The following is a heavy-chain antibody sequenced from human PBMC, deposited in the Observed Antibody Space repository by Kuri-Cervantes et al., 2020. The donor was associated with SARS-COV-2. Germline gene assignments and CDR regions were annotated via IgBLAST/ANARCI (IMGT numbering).Heavy chain of an antibody. Sequence: GGSLRLSCAASGFTFSSYSMNWVRQAPGKGLEWVAVISYDGSNKYYADSVKGRFTISRDNSKNTLYLQMNSLRAEDTAVYYCARGQENSGSFRSMGIGAFDIWGQGTMVTVSS. CDR1: GFTFSSYS. D-gene: IGHD1-26*01. CDR3: ARGQENSGSFRSMGIGAFDI. CDR2: ISYDGSNK. J-gene: IGHJ3*02. V-gene: IGHV3-30*03.